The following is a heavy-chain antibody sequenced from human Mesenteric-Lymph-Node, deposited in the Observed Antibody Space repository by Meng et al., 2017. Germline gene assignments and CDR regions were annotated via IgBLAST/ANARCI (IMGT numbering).Heavy chain of an antibody. CDR2: IYYSGST. CDR1: GGSISSGDSY. D-gene: IGHD4-17*01. CDR3: TTLYGDSIS. Sequence: QVPLQESGPGLVKPSQTLSLTCSVSGGSISSGDSYWSWIRQPPGKGLEWIGYIYYSGSTYYNPSLRSRITISVDTSKNQFSLRLRSVTAADTAVYYCTTLYGDSISWGQGTLVTVSS. J-gene: IGHJ4*02. V-gene: IGHV4-30-4*03.